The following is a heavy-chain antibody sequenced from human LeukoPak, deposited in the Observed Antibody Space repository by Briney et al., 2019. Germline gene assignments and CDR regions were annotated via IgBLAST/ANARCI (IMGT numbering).Heavy chain of an antibody. CDR1: GFTFSSYS. CDR3: AKDPVGNRGNDFDY. J-gene: IGHJ4*02. Sequence: GRSLRLSCAVSGFTFSSYSMHWVRQAPGKGLEWVSSIWSDGSNKYYADSVKGRFTISRDNSRNTLSLQMNSLRAEDTAVYFCAKDPVGNRGNDFDYGGQGTLVTVSS. CDR2: IWSDGSNK. D-gene: IGHD1-1*01. V-gene: IGHV3-33*06.